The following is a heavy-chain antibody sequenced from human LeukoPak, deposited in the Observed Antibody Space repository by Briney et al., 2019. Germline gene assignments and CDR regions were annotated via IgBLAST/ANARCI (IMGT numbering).Heavy chain of an antibody. J-gene: IGHJ6*04. D-gene: IGHD3-16*01. CDR1: GFTFSNAW. CDR3: TTLGYYYYYGMDV. V-gene: IGHV3-15*01. CDR2: IKSKTDGGTT. Sequence: GGSLRLSCAASGFTFSNAWMSWVRQAPGKGLEWVSRIKSKTDGGTTDYAAPVKGRFTISRDDSKNTLYLQMDSLKTEDTAVYYCTTLGYYYYYGMDVWGKGTTVTVSS.